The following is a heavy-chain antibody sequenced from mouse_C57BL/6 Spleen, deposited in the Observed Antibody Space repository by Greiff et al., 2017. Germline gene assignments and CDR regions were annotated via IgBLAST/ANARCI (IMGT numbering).Heavy chain of an antibody. J-gene: IGHJ4*01. CDR1: GYTFTDYN. CDR3: ARSDGSSYDAMDY. Sequence: VQLQQSGPELVKPGASVKMSCKASGYTFTDYNMHWVKQSHGKSLEWIGYINPNNGGTSYNQKFKGKATLTVNKSSSTAYMELRSLTSEDSAVYYCARSDGSSYDAMDYWGQGTSVTVSS. D-gene: IGHD1-1*01. V-gene: IGHV1-22*01. CDR2: INPNNGGT.